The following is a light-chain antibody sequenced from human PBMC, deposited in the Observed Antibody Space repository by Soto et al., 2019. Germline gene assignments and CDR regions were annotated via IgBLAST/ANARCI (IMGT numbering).Light chain of an antibody. Sequence: ALTQSPGTLSSSPGERATLSCRASQSVSNNYLAWYQQKPGQAPRLLIYGASNRATGIPDRFSGSGSGTDSTLTISRLEPEDFAVYYCQQYGSSGTFGQGTKVDIK. V-gene: IGKV3-20*01. CDR1: QSVSNNY. CDR3: QQYGSSGT. CDR2: GAS. J-gene: IGKJ1*01.